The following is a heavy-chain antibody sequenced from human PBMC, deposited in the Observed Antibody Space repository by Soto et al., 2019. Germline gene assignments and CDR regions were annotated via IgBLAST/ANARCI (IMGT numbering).Heavy chain of an antibody. D-gene: IGHD3-3*01. J-gene: IGHJ6*02. CDR1: GYTFTSYG. CDR2: ISAYNGNT. CDR3: ASGAFGVVISAYYYYGMDV. V-gene: IGHV1-18*01. Sequence: ASVNVSCKASGYTFTSYGISWVRQAPGQGLEWMGWISAYNGNTNYAQKLQGRVTMTTDTSTSTAYMELSSLRSEDTAVYCCASGAFGVVISAYYYYGMDVWGQGTTVTVSS.